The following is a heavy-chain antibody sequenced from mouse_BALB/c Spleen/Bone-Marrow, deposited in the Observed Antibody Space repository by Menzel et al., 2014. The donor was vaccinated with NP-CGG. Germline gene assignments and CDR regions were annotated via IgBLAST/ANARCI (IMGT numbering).Heavy chain of an antibody. CDR3: TRQITTDFDY. CDR1: GFTFSTYG. CDR2: ISSGGSHS. D-gene: IGHD1-1*01. Sequence: EVQGVESGGDLVKPGGSLKLSCAASGFTFSTYGMSWVRQTPDKRLEWVATISSGGSHSYYSDSVKGRFTISRDNAKNTLYLQMSSLKPVDTAMFYCTRQITTDFDYWGHGTTLTVPS. V-gene: IGHV5-6*01. J-gene: IGHJ2*01.